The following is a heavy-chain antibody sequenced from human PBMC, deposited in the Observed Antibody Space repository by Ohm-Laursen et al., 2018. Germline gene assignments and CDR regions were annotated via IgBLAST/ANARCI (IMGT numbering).Heavy chain of an antibody. CDR1: GFTFDDYA. J-gene: IGHJ6*02. V-gene: IGHV3-9*01. Sequence: SLRLSCTASGFTFDDYAMHWVRQAPGKGLEWVSGITWNSGTITYADSVKGRFTISRDNARSSLDLQMNSLRVEDTALYYCAKDLLAAPDYYGMDVWGQGTTVTVSS. D-gene: IGHD6-13*01. CDR2: ITWNSGTI. CDR3: AKDLLAAPDYYGMDV.